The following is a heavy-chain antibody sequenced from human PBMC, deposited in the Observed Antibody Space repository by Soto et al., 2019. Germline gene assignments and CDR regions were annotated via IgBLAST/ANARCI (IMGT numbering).Heavy chain of an antibody. CDR3: ARDPYYDRKVYYFDY. CDR1: GFTFSSYA. D-gene: IGHD3-22*01. CDR2: ISGSGGTT. V-gene: IGHV3-23*01. J-gene: IGHJ4*02. Sequence: GGSLRLSCAASGFTFSSYAMSWVRQAPGKGLEWVSAISGSGGTTYYADSVKGRFTISRDNSKNTLYLQMNSLRAEDTAVYYCARDPYYDRKVYYFDYWGQGTLVTVSS.